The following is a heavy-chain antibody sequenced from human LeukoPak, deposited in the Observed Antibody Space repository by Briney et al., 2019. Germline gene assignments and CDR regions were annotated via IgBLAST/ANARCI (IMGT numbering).Heavy chain of an antibody. J-gene: IGHJ4*02. D-gene: IGHD3-22*01. CDR3: ARDPRGPTGYDSPSRDTFDY. V-gene: IGHV3-30*04. CDR2: IFYDGTIQ. Sequence: PGGSLRLSCVTSGFIFRNYAMHWIRQTPGKGLGWVAVIFYDGTIQYYADSVKGCFTISRDNSKNTVYLQMSSLRTEDTSLYYCARDPRGPTGYDSPSRDTFDYWGQGTLVTVSS. CDR1: GFIFRNYA.